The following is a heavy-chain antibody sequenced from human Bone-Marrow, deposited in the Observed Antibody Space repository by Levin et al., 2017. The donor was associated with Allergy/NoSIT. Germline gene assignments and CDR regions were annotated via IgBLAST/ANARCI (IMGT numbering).Heavy chain of an antibody. V-gene: IGHV3-66*01. Sequence: GESLKISCAASGFTVSSNYMSWVRQAPGKGLEWVSVIYSNGRTYYADSVKGRFTISRDNSKNTLYLQMNSLRAEDTAVYYCARDGPRASYYYSGMEVWGQGTTVTVSS. J-gene: IGHJ6*02. CDR1: GFTVSSNY. CDR2: IYSNGRT. CDR3: ARDGPRASYYYSGMEV.